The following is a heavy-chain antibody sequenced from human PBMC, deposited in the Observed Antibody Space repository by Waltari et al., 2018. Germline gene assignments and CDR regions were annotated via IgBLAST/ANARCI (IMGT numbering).Heavy chain of an antibody. CDR3: AREVYYGSGSYYNALDY. CDR2: INHSGST. V-gene: IGHV4-34*01. CDR1: GGSFSGYY. Sequence: QVQLQQWGAGLLKPSETLSLTCAVYGGSFSGYYWSWIRQPPGKGLEWIGEINHSGSTNYNPSLKSRVTISVDTSKNQFSLKLSSVTAADTAVYYCAREVYYGSGSYYNALDYWGQGTLVTVSS. J-gene: IGHJ4*02. D-gene: IGHD3-10*01.